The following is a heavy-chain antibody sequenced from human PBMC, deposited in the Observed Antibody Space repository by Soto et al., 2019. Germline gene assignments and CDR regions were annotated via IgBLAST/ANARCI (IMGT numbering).Heavy chain of an antibody. V-gene: IGHV2-5*02. D-gene: IGHD3-3*01. CDR2: IYWDDDK. CDR1: GFSLTTSGVG. Sequence: QITLNESGPTVVKPAETLTLTCTFSGFSLTTSGVGVGWIRQSPGKAPEWLALIYWDDDKRYNASLKSRLTITTDTSKNQVVLTMASVDPADTATYYCAHRILRTVFGLVTTTAIYFDFWGQGTPVVVSS. J-gene: IGHJ4*02. CDR3: AHRILRTVFGLVTTTAIYFDF.